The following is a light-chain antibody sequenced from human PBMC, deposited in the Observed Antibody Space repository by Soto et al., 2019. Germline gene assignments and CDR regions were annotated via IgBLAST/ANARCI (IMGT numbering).Light chain of an antibody. CDR2: DAS. CDR3: QYHDDH. Sequence: DSQMTQSPSTLSASVGDRVTLTCRASQYISTWLAWYQQKPGKAPKLLIHDASSLQSGVPSRFSGRGSGTEFTLTITSLQPDDFATYYCQYHDDHFGPGTKVDIK. J-gene: IGKJ3*01. CDR1: QYISTW. V-gene: IGKV1-5*01.